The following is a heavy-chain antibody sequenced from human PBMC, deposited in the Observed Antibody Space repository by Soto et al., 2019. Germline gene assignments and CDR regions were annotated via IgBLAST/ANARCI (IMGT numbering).Heavy chain of an antibody. J-gene: IGHJ6*03. D-gene: IGHD6-13*01. CDR3: AKDSSTRYSSPYYYYYYMDV. V-gene: IGHV3-9*01. CDR1: GFTFDDYA. CDR2: ISWNSGSI. Sequence: HPGGSLRLSCAASGFTFDDYAMHWVRQAPGKGLEWVSSISWNSGSIGYADSVKGRFTISRDNAKNSLYLQMNSLRGEDTALYYCAKDSSTRYSSPYYYYYYMDVWGKGTTVTVSS.